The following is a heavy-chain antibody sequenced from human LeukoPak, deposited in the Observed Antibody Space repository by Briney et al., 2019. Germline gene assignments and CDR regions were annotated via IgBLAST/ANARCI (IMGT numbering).Heavy chain of an antibody. CDR2: IYYRGST. V-gene: IGHV4-59*01. J-gene: IGHJ5*02. CDR3: ARNSGWPRVWFGP. Sequence: PSETLSLTCTVSGGSITDYYWSWIRQPPGKGLEWIGYIYYRGSTNYNPSLKSRVTISTDTNRNQFSLKLSSVTAADTAVYYCARNSGWPRVWFGPWGQGILVTVSS. CDR1: GGSITDYY. D-gene: IGHD6-19*01.